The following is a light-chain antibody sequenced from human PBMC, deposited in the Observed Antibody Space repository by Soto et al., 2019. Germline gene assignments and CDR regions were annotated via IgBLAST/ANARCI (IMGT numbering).Light chain of an antibody. CDR2: DAY. J-gene: IGKJ1*01. CDR1: QSFRGL. CDR3: QHYNSYSEA. V-gene: IGKV3-11*01. Sequence: VLTQAPVTLSLSPGERATLSCRASQSFRGLLAWYQQKPGQAPRLLIYDAYNRASGIPPRFSGSGSGTDFTLTISSLQPDDFATYYCQHYNSYSEAFGQRTKVDIK.